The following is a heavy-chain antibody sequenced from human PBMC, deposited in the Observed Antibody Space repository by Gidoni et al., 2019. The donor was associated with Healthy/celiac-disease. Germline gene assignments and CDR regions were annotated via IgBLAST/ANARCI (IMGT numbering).Heavy chain of an antibody. D-gene: IGHD5-18*01. V-gene: IGHV1-69*04. CDR3: ARAGYSYGYLDY. J-gene: IGHJ4*02. Sequence: HVQLVQSGAEVKKPGSSVKVSCKASGGTFSSYAISWVRQAPGQGLEWMGRIIPILGIANYEQKFQGRVTITADKSTSTAYMELSSLRSEDTAVYYCARAGYSYGYLDYWGQGTLVTVSS. CDR2: IIPILGIA. CDR1: GGTFSSYA.